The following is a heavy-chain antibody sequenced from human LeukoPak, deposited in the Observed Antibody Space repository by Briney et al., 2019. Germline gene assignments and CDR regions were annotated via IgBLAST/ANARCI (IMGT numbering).Heavy chain of an antibody. CDR1: GYTFTSYG. Sequence: ASVKVSCNASGYTFTSYGISWVRQAPGQGLEWMGWISAYNGNTNYAQKLQGRVTMTTDTSTNTAYMELRSLRSDDTAVYYCARDRGYSSSWYGDYWGQGTLVTVSS. J-gene: IGHJ4*02. D-gene: IGHD6-13*01. CDR3: ARDRGYSSSWYGDY. V-gene: IGHV1-18*01. CDR2: ISAYNGNT.